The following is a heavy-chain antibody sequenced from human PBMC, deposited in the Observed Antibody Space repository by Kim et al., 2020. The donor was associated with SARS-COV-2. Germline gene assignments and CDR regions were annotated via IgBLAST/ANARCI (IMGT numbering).Heavy chain of an antibody. CDR1: GGSINSGEFY. CDR3: ARADDALTGDYKGAFDV. J-gene: IGHJ3*01. CDR2: ISYRENT. Sequence: TLSLTCTVSGGSINSGEFYWNWIRQTPGKGLEWIGYISYRENTYYNPSLKSRVTISVESSKKRFSLKLSSVTVADTAVYFCARADDALTGDYKGAFDVWGQGTIVSVSS. V-gene: IGHV4-30-4*01. D-gene: IGHD3-9*01.